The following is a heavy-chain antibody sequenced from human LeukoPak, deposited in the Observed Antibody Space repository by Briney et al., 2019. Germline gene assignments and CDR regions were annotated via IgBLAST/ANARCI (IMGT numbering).Heavy chain of an antibody. CDR2: ISGSGGST. V-gene: IGHV3-23*01. CDR1: GFTFSSYA. J-gene: IGHJ1*01. Sequence: VGCLRLSCAASGFTFSSYAMSWVRQAPGQGLGWVSAISGSGGSTYYANSVKGRFTISRDNSKNTLYLQMNSLRAENTAVYYCAKCHISWYRYFQHWGQGTLVTVSS. D-gene: IGHD6-13*01. CDR3: AKCHISWYRYFQH.